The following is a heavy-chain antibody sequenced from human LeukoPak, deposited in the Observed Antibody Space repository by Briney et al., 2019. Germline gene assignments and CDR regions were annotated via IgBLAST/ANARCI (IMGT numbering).Heavy chain of an antibody. CDR2: IYSGGST. J-gene: IGHJ6*03. CDR1: GFTVSSNY. D-gene: IGHD3-10*01. Sequence: PGGSLRLSCAASGFTVSSNYMSWVRQAPGKGLEWVSIIYSGGSTYYADSVKGRFTISRDNSKNTLYLQMNSLRAEDTAVYYCARVPRGPYSYYMDVWGKGTTVTVSS. CDR3: ARVPRGPYSYYMDV. V-gene: IGHV3-53*01.